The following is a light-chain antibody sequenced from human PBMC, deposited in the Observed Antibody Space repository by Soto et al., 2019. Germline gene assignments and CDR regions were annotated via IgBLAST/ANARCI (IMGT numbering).Light chain of an antibody. CDR1: RSNIGSKT. J-gene: IGLJ3*02. Sequence: QSVLTQPPSASGTPGQRVTISCSESRSNIGSKTVYWYQHLPGTAPKLLIHSNNQRPSGVPDRFSGSKSGTSASLAISGRQAEDEADYDCSAWDYSLNDWVFGGGTKVTVL. V-gene: IGLV1-44*01. CDR2: SNN. CDR3: SAWDYSLNDWV.